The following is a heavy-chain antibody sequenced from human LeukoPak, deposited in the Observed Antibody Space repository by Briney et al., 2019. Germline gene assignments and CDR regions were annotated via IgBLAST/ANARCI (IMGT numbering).Heavy chain of an antibody. D-gene: IGHD3-22*01. J-gene: IGHJ4*02. V-gene: IGHV2-70*12. Sequence: SGPTLVNPTQTLTLTCTFSGFSLSTSGMCVSWIRQPPGKALEWLALIDWDDDKYYSTSLKSRLTITKDTSKNQVVLIMTNMDPVDTATYYCAHSSDLYDSSGSYPYYFDYWGQGTLVTVSS. CDR3: AHSSDLYDSSGSYPYYFDY. CDR2: IDWDDDK. CDR1: GFSLSTSGMC.